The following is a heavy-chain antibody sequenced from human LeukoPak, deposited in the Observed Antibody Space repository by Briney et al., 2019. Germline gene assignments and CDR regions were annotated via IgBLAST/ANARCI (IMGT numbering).Heavy chain of an antibody. CDR1: GLTLSNYW. D-gene: IGHD3-16*01. CDR2: INPDGGEE. Sequence: GGSLRLSCAVSGLTLSNYWMNWVRQAPGKGLEWVANINPDGGEERYVDSVRGRFVISRDNAKNSLYLQMNSLRAEDTAVYYCAIWGADQNYWGQGTLVTVSS. CDR3: AIWGADQNY. V-gene: IGHV3-7*02. J-gene: IGHJ4*02.